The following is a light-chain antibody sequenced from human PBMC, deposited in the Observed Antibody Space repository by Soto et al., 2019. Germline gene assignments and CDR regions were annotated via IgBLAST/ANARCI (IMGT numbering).Light chain of an antibody. V-gene: IGLV1-51*01. J-gene: IGLJ2*01. CDR3: GTWDSSLNGVV. Sequence: QSALTQTRSVSGSPGQSVTISCTGSSSDVGNYNYVSWYQQHPGKAPKLIIYDNNRRPSGISDRFSGSKSGTSATLDITGLQTGDEADYYCGTWDSSLNGVVFGGGTKVTVL. CDR2: DNN. CDR1: SSDVGNYNY.